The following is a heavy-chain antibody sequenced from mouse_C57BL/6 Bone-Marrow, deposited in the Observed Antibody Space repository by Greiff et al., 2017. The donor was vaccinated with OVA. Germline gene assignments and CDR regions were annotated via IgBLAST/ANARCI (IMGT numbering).Heavy chain of an antibody. CDR1: GFTFSDYY. J-gene: IGHJ4*01. CDR3: ARDRDYGSSYLYAMDY. V-gene: IGHV5-16*01. D-gene: IGHD1-1*01. Sequence: EVKLVESEGGLVQPGSSMKLSCTASGFTFSDYYMAWVRQVPEKGLEWVANINYDGSSTYYLDSLKSRFIISRDNAKNILYLQMSSLKSEDTATYYCARDRDYGSSYLYAMDYWGQGTSVTVSS. CDR2: INYDGSST.